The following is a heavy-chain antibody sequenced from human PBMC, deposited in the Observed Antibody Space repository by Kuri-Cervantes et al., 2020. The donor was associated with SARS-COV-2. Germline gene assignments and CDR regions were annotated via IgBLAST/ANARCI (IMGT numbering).Heavy chain of an antibody. CDR2: IWYDGSNT. CDR1: GFTFSSYG. J-gene: IGHJ6*02. V-gene: IGHV3-33*01. D-gene: IGHD4-11*01. Sequence: GGSLRLSCAASGFTFSSYGMHWVCQAPGKGLEWVAVIWYDGSNTYYADSVKGRFTISRDNSKNTLYLQMNSLRAEDTAVYYCARCAFTDYSNYYYYYYYGMDVWGQGTTVTVSS. CDR3: ARCAFTDYSNYYYYYYYGMDV.